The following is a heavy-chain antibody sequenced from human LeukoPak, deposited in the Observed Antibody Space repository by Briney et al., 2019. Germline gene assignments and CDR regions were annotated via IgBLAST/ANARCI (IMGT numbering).Heavy chain of an antibody. D-gene: IGHD4-17*01. Sequence: GGSLRLSCAASGFTFSSYAMSWVRQAPGKGLEWVSAISGSGGSTYYADSVKGRFTISRDNSKNTLYLQMNSLRAEDTAVYYCARAGGDYLFVDYWGQGTLVTVSS. V-gene: IGHV3-23*01. CDR3: ARAGGDYLFVDY. CDR1: GFTFSSYA. J-gene: IGHJ4*02. CDR2: ISGSGGST.